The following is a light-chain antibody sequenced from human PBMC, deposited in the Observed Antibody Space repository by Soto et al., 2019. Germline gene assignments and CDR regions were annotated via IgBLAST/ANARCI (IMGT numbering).Light chain of an antibody. CDR1: SSNIGGNT. CDR3: AAWDDSLNGRL. J-gene: IGLJ2*01. CDR2: SNS. Sequence: QSVLTQPPSASGTPGQRVTISWSGSSSNIGGNTVNWYQQLPGTAPKLLIYSNSQRPSGVPDRFSGSKSGTSASLAISGLQSEDEADYYCAAWDDSLNGRLFGGGTKLTVL. V-gene: IGLV1-44*01.